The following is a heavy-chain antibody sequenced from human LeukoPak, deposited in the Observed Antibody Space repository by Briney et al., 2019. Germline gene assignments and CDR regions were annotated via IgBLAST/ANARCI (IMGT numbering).Heavy chain of an antibody. CDR2: SSPTGDIT. CDR1: GGSFSGNY. CDR3: ARDAYNSNWYLGQ. J-gene: IGHJ4*02. D-gene: IGHD6-13*01. V-gene: IGHV4-34*01. Sequence: SETLSLTCAVYGGSFSGNYWTLIRQTPGRGLEWIGESSPTGDITGYNPSLKGRATISVDSSKNQFSLKLSSVTAADTAVYYCARDAYNSNWYLGQWGQGTLVTVSS.